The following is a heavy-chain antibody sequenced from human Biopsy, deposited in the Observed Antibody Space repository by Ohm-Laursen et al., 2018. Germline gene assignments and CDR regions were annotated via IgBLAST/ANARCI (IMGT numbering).Heavy chain of an antibody. J-gene: IGHJ5*02. V-gene: IGHV1-8*01. CDR2: LNPVSGNS. Sequence: ASVKVSCNASGYTFTSYDIPWVRQASGQGPKWIGWLNPVSGNSNFGQKFRGRVTVTSDTSISTAYMELSGLTSDDTVTYYCGRAVRNQLLTDPWGQGTLVTVTS. D-gene: IGHD1-7*01. CDR3: GRAVRNQLLTDP. CDR1: GYTFTSYD.